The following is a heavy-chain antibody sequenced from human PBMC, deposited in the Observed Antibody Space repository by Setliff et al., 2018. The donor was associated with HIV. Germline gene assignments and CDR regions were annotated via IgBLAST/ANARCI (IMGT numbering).Heavy chain of an antibody. CDR3: ATVDGTRYLDY. Sequence: SETLSLTCSVSGYSIRSGYYWGWIRQSPGKGLEWIGTMFRTGTSYYNPSLTSRVTISQDTSKNQFSLELTSVTTADTAVYYCATVDGTRYLDYWGQGKLVTVSS. D-gene: IGHD1-1*01. CDR2: MFRTGTS. V-gene: IGHV4-38-2*02. J-gene: IGHJ4*02. CDR1: GYSIRSGYY.